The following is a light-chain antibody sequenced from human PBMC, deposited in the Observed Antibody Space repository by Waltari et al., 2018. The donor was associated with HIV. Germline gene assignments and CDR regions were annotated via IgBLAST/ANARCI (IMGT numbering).Light chain of an antibody. Sequence: QSALTQPASVSGSPGQATTIPCTGTSSDGGGYNLVSWYLQHPGKAPKLMIYEVIKRPSGVSNRFSGSKSGNTASLTISGLQAEDEADYYCCAYAGGTTYVIFGGGTRLTVL. V-gene: IGLV2-23*02. CDR2: EVI. CDR3: CAYAGGTTYVI. CDR1: SSDGGGYNL. J-gene: IGLJ2*01.